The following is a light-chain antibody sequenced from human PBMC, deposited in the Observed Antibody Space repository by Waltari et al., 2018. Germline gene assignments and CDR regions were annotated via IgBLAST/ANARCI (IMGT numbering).Light chain of an antibody. CDR2: DTS. Sequence: IVLTQSPGTLSLSPGERATLSCRASQSVGRSLAWYQQKPGQAPRLLIYDTSSRATGIPDRFSGSGSGTDFSLTISRLEPEDFAVYYCQHYVSLPATFGQGTKVEIK. J-gene: IGKJ1*01. CDR1: QSVGRS. CDR3: QHYVSLPAT. V-gene: IGKV3-20*01.